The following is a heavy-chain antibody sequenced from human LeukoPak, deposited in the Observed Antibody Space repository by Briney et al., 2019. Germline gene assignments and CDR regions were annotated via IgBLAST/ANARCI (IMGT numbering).Heavy chain of an antibody. J-gene: IGHJ4*02. CDR3: AGEGSGWLPNF. V-gene: IGHV3-30*03. CDR1: GFTFSSHG. Sequence: GRSLRLSCAASGFTFSSHGMHWVRQAPGKGLEWVAAMSHDGSDKYYADSVKGRFTISRDNSKNTLYLQMNSLRAEDTAVYYCAGEGSGWLPNFWGQGTLVTVSS. CDR2: MSHDGSDK. D-gene: IGHD6-19*01.